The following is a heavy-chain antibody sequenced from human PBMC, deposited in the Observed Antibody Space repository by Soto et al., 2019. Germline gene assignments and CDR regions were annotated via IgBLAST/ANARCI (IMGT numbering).Heavy chain of an antibody. D-gene: IGHD3-10*01. V-gene: IGHV3-64*01. CDR1: GFTFSSYA. J-gene: IGHJ5*02. CDR2: ISSNGGST. Sequence: GGPLRLSSAASGFTFSSYAMHWVRQAPGKGLEYVSAISSNGGSTYYANSVKGRFTISRDSARNTLYLQMNGLRVDDTAVYYCAKVGPYDSGSYMFRYDRFDPWGQGTQVTVSS. CDR3: AKVGPYDSGSYMFRYDRFDP.